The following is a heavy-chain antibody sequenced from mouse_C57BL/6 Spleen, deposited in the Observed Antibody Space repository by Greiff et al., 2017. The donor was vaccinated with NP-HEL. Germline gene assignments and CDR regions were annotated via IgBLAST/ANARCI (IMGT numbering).Heavy chain of an antibody. CDR2: IYPGSGST. Sequence: QVQLQQSGAELVKPGASVKMSCKASGYTFTSYWITWVKQRPGQGLEWIGDIYPGSGSTNYNEKFKSKATLTVDTSSSTAYMQLSSLTSEDSAVYYCASISSRYFDVWGTGTTVTVSS. J-gene: IGHJ1*03. V-gene: IGHV1-55*01. CDR3: ASISSRYFDV. CDR1: GYTFTSYW. D-gene: IGHD1-1*01.